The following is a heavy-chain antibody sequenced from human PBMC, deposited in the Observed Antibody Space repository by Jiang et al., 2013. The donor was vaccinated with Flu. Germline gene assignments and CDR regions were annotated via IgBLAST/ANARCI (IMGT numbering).Heavy chain of an antibody. D-gene: IGHD5-12*01. CDR1: GYSFPNYW. J-gene: IGHJ6*02. CDR2: IYPSDSDT. CDR3: ARCGDHYASSGYRSMDV. V-gene: IGHV5-51*01. Sequence: VQLVESGAEVKKPGESLKISCKGSGYSFPNYWIGWVRQMPGKGLEWMGIIYPSDSDTRYSPSFQGQVAISADKSINTAYLQWSSLKASDTAIYYCARCGDHYASSGYRSMDVWGQGTTVTVSS.